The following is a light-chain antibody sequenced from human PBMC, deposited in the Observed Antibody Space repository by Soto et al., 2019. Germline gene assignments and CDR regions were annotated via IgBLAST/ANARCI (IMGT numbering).Light chain of an antibody. V-gene: IGKV1-5*03. J-gene: IGKJ1*01. Sequence: DIQMTQSPSTLSASIGDRVTITCRASQSISSWLAWYQQKPGKAPKLLIDKASSLESGVPSRFRGSGSGTEFTLTMSSLQADDFATYYCQQYNSYWTFGQGTKVEIK. CDR1: QSISSW. CDR3: QQYNSYWT. CDR2: KAS.